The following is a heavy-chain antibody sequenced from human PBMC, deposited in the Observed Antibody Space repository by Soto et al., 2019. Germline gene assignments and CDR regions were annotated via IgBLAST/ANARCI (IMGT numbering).Heavy chain of an antibody. D-gene: IGHD5-12*01. CDR1: GGSISSGDYY. CDR3: ARLGRDGYNPSYSMDV. V-gene: IGHV4-30-4*01. Sequence: PSETLSLTCTVSGGSISSGDYYWSWIRQPPGKGLEWIGYIYYSGSTYYNPSLKSRVTISVDTSKNQFSLKLSSVTAADTAVYYCARLGRDGYNPSYSMDVWGQGTTVT. J-gene: IGHJ6*02. CDR2: IYYSGST.